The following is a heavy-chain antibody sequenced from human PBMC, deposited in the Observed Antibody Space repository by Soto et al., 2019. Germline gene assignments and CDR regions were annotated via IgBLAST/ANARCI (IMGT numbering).Heavy chain of an antibody. D-gene: IGHD3-3*01. J-gene: IGHJ6*02. CDR2: ISYDGSNK. V-gene: IGHV3-30-3*01. Sequence: GGSLRLSCAASGFTFSSYAMHWVRKAPGKGQEWVAVISYDGSNKYYADSVKGRFTISRDNSKNTLYLQMNSLRAEDTAVYYCATPYYDFWSGYYSAQYYYYYGMDVWGQGTTVTVSS. CDR1: GFTFSSYA. CDR3: ATPYYDFWSGYYSAQYYYYYGMDV.